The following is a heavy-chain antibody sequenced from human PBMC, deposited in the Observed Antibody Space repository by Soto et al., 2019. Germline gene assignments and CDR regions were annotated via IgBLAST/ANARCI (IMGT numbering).Heavy chain of an antibody. V-gene: IGHV3-23*01. CDR3: AHPRGYGVFDAYDI. Sequence: PGGSLRLSCGASGFTFSTYAMSWVRQAPGKGLEWVSAISAGGGTTYYADSVKGRFTISRDNSMNALYLQINSLRIEDTAVYYCAHPRGYGVFDAYDIWGQGTMVTVSS. D-gene: IGHD4-17*01. CDR2: ISAGGGTT. J-gene: IGHJ3*02. CDR1: GFTFSTYA.